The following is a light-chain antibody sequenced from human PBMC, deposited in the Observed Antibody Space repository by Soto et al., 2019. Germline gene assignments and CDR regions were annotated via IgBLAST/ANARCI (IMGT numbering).Light chain of an antibody. CDR1: SSNIGSDS. V-gene: IGLV1-44*01. CDR2: SNN. Sequence: QSVLTQPPSASGNPGQRVTISCSGSSSNIGSDSVNWYQQLPGTAPKLLIYSNNQRPSGVPDRFSGSKSGTSASLAISGLQSEDDADYYCSTWDDSLNGPVFGGGTKLTVL. J-gene: IGLJ2*01. CDR3: STWDDSLNGPV.